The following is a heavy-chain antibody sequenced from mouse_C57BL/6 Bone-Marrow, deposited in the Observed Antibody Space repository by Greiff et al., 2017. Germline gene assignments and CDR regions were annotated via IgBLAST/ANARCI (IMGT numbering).Heavy chain of an antibody. J-gene: IGHJ3*01. D-gene: IGHD2-3*01. Sequence: QVQLTQSGAELVRPGASVTLSCQASGYTFTDYEMHWVKQTPVHGLEWLVAIDPATGGTAYTQKFKGKAILTADKSSSTAYMELRSLTSEDSAVYYCTRDGNFFAYWGQGTLVTVSA. CDR1: GYTFTDYE. V-gene: IGHV1-15*01. CDR2: IDPATGGT. CDR3: TRDGNFFAY.